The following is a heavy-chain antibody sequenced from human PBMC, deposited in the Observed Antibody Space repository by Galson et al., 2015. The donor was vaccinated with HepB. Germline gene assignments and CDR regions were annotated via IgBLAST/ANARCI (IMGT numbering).Heavy chain of an antibody. CDR3: ARNYYDSSDPYYYYGMDV. J-gene: IGHJ6*04. CDR2: ISSSSSYI. V-gene: IGHV3-21*01. CDR1: GFTFSSYS. D-gene: IGHD3-22*01. Sequence: SLRLSCAASGFTFSSYSMNWVRQAPGKRLEWVSSISSSSSYIYYADSVKGRFTISRDNAKNSLYLQMNSLRAEDTAVYYCARNYYDSSDPYYYYGMDVWGKGTTLTVSS.